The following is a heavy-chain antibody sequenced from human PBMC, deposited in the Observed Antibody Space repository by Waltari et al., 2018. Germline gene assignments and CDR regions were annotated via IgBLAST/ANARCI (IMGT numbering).Heavy chain of an antibody. CDR3: ARDGGVVVAASPSAFDI. Sequence: QVQLQESGPGLVKPSETLSLICTVSGGSISSYNWNWIRQPAGKGLEWIGRLYTTGGINYNPSHRSRVTMSVDKSNNQFSLKLSSVTAADTAVYYCARDGGVVVAASPSAFDIWGQGTMVSVSS. D-gene: IGHD2-15*01. CDR1: GGSISSYN. V-gene: IGHV4-4*07. CDR2: LYTTGGI. J-gene: IGHJ3*02.